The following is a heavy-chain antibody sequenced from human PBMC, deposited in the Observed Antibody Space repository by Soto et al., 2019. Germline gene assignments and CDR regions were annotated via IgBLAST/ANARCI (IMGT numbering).Heavy chain of an antibody. D-gene: IGHD2-8*02. CDR3: ARDKITGLFDY. CDR1: GDTLSTGCYT. CDR2: TYHSGNP. J-gene: IGHJ4*02. V-gene: IGHV4-30-2*01. Sequence: LSLTCDVSGDTLSTGCYTWAWILQPPGKALEWIGHTYHSGNPYYNPSLKSRVFISVDRSKNQFFLKVRSVTAADTAVYYCARDKITGLFDYWGQGTLVTVSS.